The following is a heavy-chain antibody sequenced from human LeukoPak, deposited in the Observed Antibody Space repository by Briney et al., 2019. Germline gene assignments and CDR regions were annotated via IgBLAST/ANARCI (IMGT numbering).Heavy chain of an antibody. J-gene: IGHJ6*03. CDR1: GYTFTSYA. Sequence: GASVKVSCKASGYTFTSYAMHWVRQAPGQRLEWMGWINAGNGNTKYSQEFQGRVTITRDTSASTAYMGLSSLRSEDMAVYYCARGKRGIAALSRYYYYYMDVWGKGTTVTVSS. CDR3: ARGKRGIAALSRYYYYYMDV. CDR2: INAGNGNT. D-gene: IGHD6-13*01. V-gene: IGHV1-3*03.